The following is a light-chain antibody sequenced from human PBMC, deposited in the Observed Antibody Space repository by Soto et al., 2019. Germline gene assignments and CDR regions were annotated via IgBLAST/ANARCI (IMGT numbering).Light chain of an antibody. CDR1: SSDIGIYKY. J-gene: IGLJ1*01. CDR2: EVT. V-gene: IGLV2-14*01. Sequence: QLVLTQPASVPGSPGQSIAISCTGSSSDIGIYKYVSWYQQHPGKVPKLIIYEVTNRPSGVSNRFSGSKSGNTASLTISGLQAEDEADYYCSSYTTSSTRVFGPGTKVTVL. CDR3: SSYTTSSTRV.